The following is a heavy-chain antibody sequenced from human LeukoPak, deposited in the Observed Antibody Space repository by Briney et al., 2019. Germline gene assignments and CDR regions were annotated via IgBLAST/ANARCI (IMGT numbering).Heavy chain of an antibody. V-gene: IGHV4-34*01. CDR1: GGSFSGYY. D-gene: IGHD3-22*01. CDR3: TRNYDSSGYTTFGY. J-gene: IGHJ4*02. CDR2: INHSGST. Sequence: SETLSLTCAVYGGSFSGYYWSWIRQPPGKGLEWIGEINHSGSTNYNPSLKSRVSISVDTSKNQFSLKLSSVTAADTAVYYCTRNYDSSGYTTFGYWGRGTLVTVSS.